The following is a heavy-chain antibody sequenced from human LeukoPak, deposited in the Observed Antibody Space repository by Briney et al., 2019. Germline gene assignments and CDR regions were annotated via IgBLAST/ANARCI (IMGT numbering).Heavy chain of an antibody. CDR1: GGSISSYY. D-gene: IGHD3-22*01. CDR3: ARGSYYYDSSGYYDYYYYYMDV. Sequence: SETLSLTCTVSGGSISSYYWSWIRQPPGKGLEWIGYIYYSGSTNYNPSLKSRVTISVDTSKNQFSLKLSSVTAADTAVYYCARGSYYYDSSGYYDYYYYYMDVWGKGTTVTVSS. J-gene: IGHJ6*03. V-gene: IGHV4-59*01. CDR2: IYYSGST.